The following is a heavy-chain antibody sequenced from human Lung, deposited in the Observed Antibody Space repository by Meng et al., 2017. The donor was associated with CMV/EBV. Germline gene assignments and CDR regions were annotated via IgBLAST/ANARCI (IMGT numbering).Heavy chain of an antibody. J-gene: IGHJ6*02. V-gene: IGHV3-30*02. D-gene: IGHD6-13*01. CDR3: AKDRLSSSSWYYYYYGMDV. CDR2: IRYDGSNK. Sequence: GGSLRLXCAASGFTFSSYGMHWVRQAPGKGLEWVAFIRYDGSNKYYADSVKGRFTISRDNSKNTLYLQMNSLRAEDTAVYYCAKDRLSSSSWYYYYYGMDVXRQGXTVTVSS. CDR1: GFTFSSYG.